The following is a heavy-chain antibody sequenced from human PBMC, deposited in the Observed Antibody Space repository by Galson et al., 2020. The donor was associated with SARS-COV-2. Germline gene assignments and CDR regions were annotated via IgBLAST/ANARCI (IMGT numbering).Heavy chain of an antibody. CDR1: GGSISSGSYY. CDR2: IYTSGST. V-gene: IGHV4-61*02. D-gene: IGHD1-26*01. CDR3: ARDAISGSYWSGAFDI. Sequence: SETLSLTCTVSGGSISSGSYYWSWIRQPAGKGLEWIGRIYTSGSTNYNPSLKRRVTISVDTSKNQFSLKLSSVTAADTAVYYCARDAISGSYWSGAFDIWGQGTMVTVSS. J-gene: IGHJ3*02.